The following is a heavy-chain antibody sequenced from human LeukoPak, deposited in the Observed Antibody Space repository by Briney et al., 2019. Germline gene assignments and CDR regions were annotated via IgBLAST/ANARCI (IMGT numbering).Heavy chain of an antibody. V-gene: IGHV4-39*07. CDR2: IHYSGST. CDR1: GGSISSSTYY. Sequence: PSETLSLTCTVPGGSISSSTYYWGWIRQPPGKGLEWITTIHYSGSTYYNPSLKSRVTISVDTSKNQFSLKLSSVTAADTAVYYCARATIVGATPHFDYWGQGTLVTVSS. CDR3: ARATIVGATPHFDY. D-gene: IGHD1-26*01. J-gene: IGHJ4*02.